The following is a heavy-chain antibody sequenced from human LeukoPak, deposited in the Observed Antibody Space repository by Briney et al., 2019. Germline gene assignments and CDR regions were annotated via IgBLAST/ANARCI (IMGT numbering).Heavy chain of an antibody. CDR1: GGSISSYY. Sequence: SETLSLTCTVSGGSISSYYWSWIRQPPGKGLEWIGSIYHGGSTYYNPSLKSRVTISVDTSKNQFSLKLSSVTAADTAVYYCAREDDYSNYLPDYWGQGTLVTVSS. V-gene: IGHV4-59*12. J-gene: IGHJ4*02. CDR2: IYHGGST. CDR3: AREDDYSNYLPDY. D-gene: IGHD4-11*01.